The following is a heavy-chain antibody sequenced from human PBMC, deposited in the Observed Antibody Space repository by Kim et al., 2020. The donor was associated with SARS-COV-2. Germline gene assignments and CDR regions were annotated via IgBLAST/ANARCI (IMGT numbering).Heavy chain of an antibody. D-gene: IGHD2-2*01. V-gene: IGHV4-4*02. CDR3: ARDLLNCSSTSCYDY. Sequence: SETLSLTCAVSGGSISSSNWWSWVRQPPGKGLEWIGEIYHSGSTNYNPSLKSRVTISVDKSKNQFSLKLSSVTAADTAVYYCARDLLNCSSTSCYDYWGQGTLVTVSS. J-gene: IGHJ4*02. CDR2: IYHSGST. CDR1: GGSISSSNW.